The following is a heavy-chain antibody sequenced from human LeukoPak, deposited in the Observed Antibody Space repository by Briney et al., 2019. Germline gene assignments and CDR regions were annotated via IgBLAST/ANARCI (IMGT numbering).Heavy chain of an antibody. CDR3: ARGGITGTTRRRVTGYMDV. V-gene: IGHV1-8*03. CDR1: GYTFTGYY. CDR2: INPNSGNT. J-gene: IGHJ6*03. Sequence: GASVKVSCKASGYTFTGYYMHWVRQAPGQGLEWMGWINPNSGNTGYAQKFQGRVTITRNTSISTAYMELSSLRSEDTAVYYCARGGITGTTRRRVTGYMDVWGKGTTVTVSS. D-gene: IGHD1-7*01.